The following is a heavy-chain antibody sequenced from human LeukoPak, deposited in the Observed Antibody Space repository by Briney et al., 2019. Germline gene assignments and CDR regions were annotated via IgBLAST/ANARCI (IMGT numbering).Heavy chain of an antibody. V-gene: IGHV4-59*01. J-gene: IGHJ6*02. Sequence: SETLSLTCTVSGGSISSYYWSWIRQPPGKGLEWIGCIYYSGSTNYNPSLKSRVTISVDTSKNQFSLKLSSVTAADTAVYYCARDRIVVVPAAHYYYYYGMDVWGQGTTVTVSS. CDR1: GGSISSYY. CDR3: ARDRIVVVPAAHYYYYYGMDV. D-gene: IGHD2-2*01. CDR2: IYYSGST.